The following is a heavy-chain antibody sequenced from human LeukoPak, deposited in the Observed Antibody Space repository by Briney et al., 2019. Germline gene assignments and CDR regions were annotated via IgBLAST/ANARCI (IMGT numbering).Heavy chain of an antibody. J-gene: IGHJ4*02. D-gene: IGHD3-3*01. CDR3: ARDPPRGDFWSGAGRYYFDY. CDR1: GFNLSSYT. CDR2: SSWSSSTI. Sequence: GSLRLSCAASGFNLSSYTMKWVRQAPRKGLEWVSYSSWSSSTIYYADSVKGRFTISRDNAKNSLYLQMNSLRAEDTAVYYCARDPPRGDFWSGAGRYYFDYWGQGTLVTVSS. V-gene: IGHV3-48*01.